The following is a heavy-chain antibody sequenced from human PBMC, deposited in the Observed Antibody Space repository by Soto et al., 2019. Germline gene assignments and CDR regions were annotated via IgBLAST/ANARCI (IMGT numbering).Heavy chain of an antibody. CDR1: AGSINTGGYY. V-gene: IGHV4-31*03. Sequence: QVQLQESGPGLVKPSQTLSLTCTVSAGSINTGGYYWGWIRHLPGEGLEWIGHIFYTGTAYYNPSLRSRVTVSIDTSANQFSLHMYSVTAADTAMYYCARRLDDTPETFFNWFDPWGQGILVTVSS. J-gene: IGHJ5*02. CDR3: ARRLDDTPETFFNWFDP. CDR2: IFYTGTA. D-gene: IGHD2-15*01.